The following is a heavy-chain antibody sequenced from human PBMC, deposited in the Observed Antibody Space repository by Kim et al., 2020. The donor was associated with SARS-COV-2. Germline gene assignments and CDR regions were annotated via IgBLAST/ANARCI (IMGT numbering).Heavy chain of an antibody. CDR2: ISGSGGST. CDR1: GFTFSSYA. Sequence: GGSLRLSCAASGFTFSSYAMSWVRQAPGKGLEWVSAISGSGGSTYYADPVKGRFTISRDNSKNTLYLQMNSLRAEDTAVYYCAKVGGVEDYGDYESGLGWGQGTLVTVSS. CDR3: AKVGGVEDYGDYESGLG. D-gene: IGHD4-17*01. J-gene: IGHJ4*02. V-gene: IGHV3-23*01.